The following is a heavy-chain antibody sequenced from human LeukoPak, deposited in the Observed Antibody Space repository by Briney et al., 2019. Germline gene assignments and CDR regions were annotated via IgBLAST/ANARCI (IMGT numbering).Heavy chain of an antibody. Sequence: GGSLRLSCAASGFTFSSYAMSWVRQAPGKGLEWVSYISSSSSTIYYADSVKGRFTISRDNAKNSLYLQMNSLRAEDTAVYYCARIQRGLWFGELPDYWGQGTLVTVSS. V-gene: IGHV3-48*01. CDR1: GFTFSSYA. J-gene: IGHJ4*02. CDR3: ARIQRGLWFGELPDY. D-gene: IGHD3-10*01. CDR2: ISSSSSTI.